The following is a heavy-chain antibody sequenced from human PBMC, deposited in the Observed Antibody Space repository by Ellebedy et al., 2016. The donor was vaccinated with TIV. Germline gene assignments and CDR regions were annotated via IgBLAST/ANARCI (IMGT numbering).Heavy chain of an antibody. J-gene: IGHJ3*02. Sequence: PGGSLRLSCAASGFTFTTYAMHWVRQAPGKGLEWVAVISYDGSNKYYADSVKGRFPISRDNSKNTLYLQMNSLRAEDTAVYYGARDHVGDGYNRAFDIWGQGTMVTVSS. V-gene: IGHV3-30*17. D-gene: IGHD5-24*01. CDR1: GFTFTTYA. CDR3: ARDHVGDGYNRAFDI. CDR2: ISYDGSNK.